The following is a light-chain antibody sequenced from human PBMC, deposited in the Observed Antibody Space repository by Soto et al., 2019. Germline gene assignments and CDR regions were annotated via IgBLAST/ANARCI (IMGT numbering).Light chain of an antibody. CDR2: GNT. CDR3: QSYDSSLTGSV. V-gene: IGLV1-40*01. CDR1: SSNIGADND. Sequence: QSVLTQPPSVSGAPGQRVTISCTGSSSNIGADNDVHWYQQLPGTAPKLLIYGNTNRPSGVPDRFSGSKSGTSASLAITGLQADDEADYYCQSYDSSLTGSVFGGGTKLTVL. J-gene: IGLJ2*01.